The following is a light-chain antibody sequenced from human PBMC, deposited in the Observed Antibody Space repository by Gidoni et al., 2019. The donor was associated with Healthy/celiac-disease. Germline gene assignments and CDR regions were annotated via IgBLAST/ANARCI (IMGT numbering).Light chain of an antibody. J-gene: IGLJ2*01. Sequence: SYELTQPPSVSVSPGQTASITCSGDKLGDKYACWYQQKPGQSPVLVIYQDSKRPSGFPERFSGSNSGNPATLTISGTQAMDEADYYCQAWDSSTGVVFGGGTKLTVL. CDR2: QDS. CDR1: KLGDKY. V-gene: IGLV3-1*01. CDR3: QAWDSSTGVV.